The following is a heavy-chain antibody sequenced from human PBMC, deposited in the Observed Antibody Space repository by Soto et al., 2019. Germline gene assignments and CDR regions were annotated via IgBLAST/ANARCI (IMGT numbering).Heavy chain of an antibody. V-gene: IGHV3-23*01. CDR1: GFTFSSYA. D-gene: IGHD5-12*01. Sequence: GGSLRLSCAASGFTFSSYAMSWVRQGPGKGLEWVSAISGSGGSTFYADSVKGRFTISRDNSKNTLYLQMNSLRAEDTAVYYCAKDSQRWLQEFDYWGQGTLVTVSS. CDR2: ISGSGGST. J-gene: IGHJ4*02. CDR3: AKDSQRWLQEFDY.